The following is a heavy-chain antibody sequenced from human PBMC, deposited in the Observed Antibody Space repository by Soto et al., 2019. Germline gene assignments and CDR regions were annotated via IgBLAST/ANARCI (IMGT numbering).Heavy chain of an antibody. CDR2: IYSGGST. J-gene: IGHJ6*02. V-gene: IGHV3-53*01. D-gene: IGHD1-26*01. CDR1: GFTVSSNY. Sequence: PGGSLRLSCAASGFTVSSNYMSWVRQAPGKGLEWVSVIYSGGSTYYADSVKGRFTISRDNSKNTLYLQMNSLRAEDTAVYYRARDLVVGHYYYGMDVWGQGTTVTVSS. CDR3: ARDLVVGHYYYGMDV.